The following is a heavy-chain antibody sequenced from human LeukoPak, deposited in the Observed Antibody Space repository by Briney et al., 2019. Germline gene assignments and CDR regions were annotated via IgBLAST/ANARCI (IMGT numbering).Heavy chain of an antibody. CDR1: GFTFSSYG. D-gene: IGHD6-13*01. Sequence: GGSLRLSCAASGFTFSSYGMSWVRQAPGKGLEWVSSISSSSSYIYYADSVKGRFTISRDNAKNSLYLQMNSLRAEDTAVYYCARDSFTGIAAAGPWGQGTPVTVSS. V-gene: IGHV3-21*03. J-gene: IGHJ5*02. CDR3: ARDSFTGIAAAGP. CDR2: ISSSSSYI.